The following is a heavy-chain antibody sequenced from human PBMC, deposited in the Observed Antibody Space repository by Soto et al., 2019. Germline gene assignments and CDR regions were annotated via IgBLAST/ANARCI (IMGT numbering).Heavy chain of an antibody. CDR2: IYSGGST. CDR1: GFTVSSNY. V-gene: IGHV3-66*01. CDR3: AREIGRGAAQTNYMDV. J-gene: IGHJ6*03. Sequence: EVQLVESGGGLVQPGGSLRLSWAASGFTVSSNYMSWVRQAPGKGLEWVSVIYSGGSTFYADSVKGRFTISRDNSKNTVYLQMNSLRAEDAGVYYCAREIGRGAAQTNYMDVWGKGTTVTVS. D-gene: IGHD6-6*01.